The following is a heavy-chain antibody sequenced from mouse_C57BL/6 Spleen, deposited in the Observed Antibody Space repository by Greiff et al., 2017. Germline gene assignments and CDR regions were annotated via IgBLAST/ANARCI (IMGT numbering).Heavy chain of an antibody. Sequence: EVQLVESGGGLVQPGGSLSLSCAASGFTFTDYYMSWVRQPPGKALEWLGFIRNKATGYTTEYSASVKGRFTISRDNSQSSLYLQMNALRAEDSATYYCARYSGNSDLYYFDYWGQGTTLTVS. CDR3: ARYSGNSDLYYFDY. CDR2: IRNKATGYTT. V-gene: IGHV7-3*01. D-gene: IGHD2-1*01. CDR1: GFTFTDYY. J-gene: IGHJ2*01.